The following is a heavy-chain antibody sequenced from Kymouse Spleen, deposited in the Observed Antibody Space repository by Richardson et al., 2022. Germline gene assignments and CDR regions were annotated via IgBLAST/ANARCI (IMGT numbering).Heavy chain of an antibody. D-gene: IGHD3-10*01,IGHD3-16*02,IGHD7-27*02. CDR2: ISYDGSNK. V-gene: IGHV3-30*18. Sequence: QVQLVESGGGVVQPGRSLRLSCAASGFTFSSYGMHWVRQAPGKGLEWVAVISYDGSNKYYADSVKGRFTISRDNSKNTLYLQMNSLRAEDTAVYYCAKERGSRFDYWGQGTLVTVSS. J-gene: IGHJ4*02. CDR3: AKERGSRFDY. CDR1: GFTFSSYG.